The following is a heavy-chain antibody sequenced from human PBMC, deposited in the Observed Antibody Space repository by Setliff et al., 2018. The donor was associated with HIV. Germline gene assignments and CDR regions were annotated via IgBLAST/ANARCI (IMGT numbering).Heavy chain of an antibody. CDR3: GRQVPVPGVAVTPIDY. J-gene: IGHJ4*02. CDR2: IFYTGST. V-gene: IGHV4-59*08. D-gene: IGHD3-22*01. Sequence: PSETLSLTCTVSGGSISSYYWTWLRQFPGKGLEWIGFIFYTGSTTYNPSLNSRVTISVDTSKNQFSLKLSSVTADTAVYYCGRQVPVPGVAVTPIDYWGQGTLVTVSS. CDR1: GGSISSYY.